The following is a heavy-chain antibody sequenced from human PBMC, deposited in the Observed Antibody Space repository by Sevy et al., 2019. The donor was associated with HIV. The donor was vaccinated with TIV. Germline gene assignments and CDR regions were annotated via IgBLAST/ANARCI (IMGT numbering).Heavy chain of an antibody. Sequence: SETLSLTCTVSGGSISSYYWSWIRQPPGKGLEWIGYIYYSGSTNYNPSLKSRLTISVDTSKNQFSLKLSSVTAADTAMYYCARDRAGAHYYGSGTYYNYYYMDVWGKGTTVTVSS. V-gene: IGHV4-59*01. J-gene: IGHJ6*03. CDR3: ARDRAGAHYYGSGTYYNYYYMDV. CDR1: GGSISSYY. CDR2: IYYSGST. D-gene: IGHD3-10*01.